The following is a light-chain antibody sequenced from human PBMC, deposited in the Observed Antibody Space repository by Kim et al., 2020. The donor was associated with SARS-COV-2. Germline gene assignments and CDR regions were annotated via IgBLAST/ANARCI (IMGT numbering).Light chain of an antibody. CDR1: QSVSSNY. V-gene: IGKV3-20*01. Sequence: LAPGESATLTCRASQSVSSNYLAWYQQKPGQAPRLLVYGASGRATGIPDRFSGSGSGTDFTLTISRLEPEDFAVYYCQQYGNSPYTFGQGTKLEI. CDR3: QQYGNSPYT. J-gene: IGKJ2*01. CDR2: GAS.